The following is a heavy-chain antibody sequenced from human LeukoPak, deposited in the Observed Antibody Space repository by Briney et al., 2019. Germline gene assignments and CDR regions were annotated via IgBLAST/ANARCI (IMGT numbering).Heavy chain of an antibody. CDR2: ISYDGSHK. Sequence: PGGSLRLSCAASGFTFSTYGMHWVRQAPGKGLEWVAVISYDGSHKYYGDFVKGRFTISRDNPKNTLYLEMDGLRAEDTAVYYCAKGHATEPQYSSGWYDDFDYWGQGTLVTVSS. V-gene: IGHV3-30*18. J-gene: IGHJ4*02. CDR1: GFTFSTYG. D-gene: IGHD6-19*01. CDR3: AKGHATEPQYSSGWYDDFDY.